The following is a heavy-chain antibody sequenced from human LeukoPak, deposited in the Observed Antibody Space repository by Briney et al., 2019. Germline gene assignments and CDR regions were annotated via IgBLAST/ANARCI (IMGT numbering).Heavy chain of an antibody. Sequence: PGGSLRLSCAASGFTFSSYWMSWVRHPPGKGLEWVANIKQDGSEKYYVDSVKGRFTISRDNAKNSLYLQMNSLRAEDPAVYYCARDGGGVVITSDAFDIWGQGTMVTVAS. J-gene: IGHJ3*02. CDR3: ARDGGGVVITSDAFDI. CDR2: IKQDGSEK. D-gene: IGHD3-22*01. V-gene: IGHV3-7*01. CDR1: GFTFSSYW.